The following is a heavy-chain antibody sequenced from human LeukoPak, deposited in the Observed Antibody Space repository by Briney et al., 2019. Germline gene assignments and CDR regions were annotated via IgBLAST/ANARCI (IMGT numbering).Heavy chain of an antibody. J-gene: IGHJ4*02. D-gene: IGHD3-22*01. Sequence: SETLSLTCAVYGGSSSGYYWSWIRQPPGKGLEWIGEINHSGSTNYNPSLKSRVTISVDTSKNQFSLKLSSVTAADTAVYYCARGLHTLSMVITPFDYWGQGTLVTVSS. CDR1: GGSSSGYY. CDR3: ARGLHTLSMVITPFDY. CDR2: INHSGST. V-gene: IGHV4-34*01.